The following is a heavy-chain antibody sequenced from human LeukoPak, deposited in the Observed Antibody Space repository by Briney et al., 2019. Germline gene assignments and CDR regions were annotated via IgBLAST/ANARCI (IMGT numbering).Heavy chain of an antibody. J-gene: IGHJ4*02. CDR2: IRYDGSNK. CDR3: AKESGGSPIRFDY. V-gene: IGHV3-30*02. CDR1: GFTFSSYG. Sequence: GGSLRLSCAASGFTFSSYGMHGVRQAPGKGLEWVAFIRYDGSNKYYADSVKGRFTISRDNSKNTLYLQMNSLRAEDTAVYYCAKESGGSPIRFDYWGQGTLVTVSS. D-gene: IGHD2-15*01.